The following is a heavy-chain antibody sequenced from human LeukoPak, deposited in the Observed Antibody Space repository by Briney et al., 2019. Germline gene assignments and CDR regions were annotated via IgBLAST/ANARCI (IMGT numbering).Heavy chain of an antibody. J-gene: IGHJ4*02. Sequence: GGSLRLSCAASGFTFSSYEMNWVRQAPGKGLEWVSTVRDSDDRTYYADSVKGRFTISRDNSKNTLYLQMDSLRAEDTAVYFCARRELLAYGDHGFDYWGRGTLVTVSS. CDR3: ARRELLAYGDHGFDY. CDR2: VRDSDDRT. D-gene: IGHD4-17*01. CDR1: GFTFSSYE. V-gene: IGHV3-23*01.